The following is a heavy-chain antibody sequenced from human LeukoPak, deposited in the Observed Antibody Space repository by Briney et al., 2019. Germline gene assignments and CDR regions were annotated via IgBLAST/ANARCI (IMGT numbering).Heavy chain of an antibody. CDR3: ARDLPSTSNWELDY. D-gene: IGHD7-27*01. CDR2: INPNSGGT. Sequence: ASVKVSCKASGYTFTGYYMHWVRQAPGQGLEWMGRINPNSGGTDYAQKFQGRVTMTRDTSISTAYMELSRLNPDDTAVYYCARDLPSTSNWELDYWGQGTLVTVSS. CDR1: GYTFTGYY. J-gene: IGHJ4*02. V-gene: IGHV1-2*06.